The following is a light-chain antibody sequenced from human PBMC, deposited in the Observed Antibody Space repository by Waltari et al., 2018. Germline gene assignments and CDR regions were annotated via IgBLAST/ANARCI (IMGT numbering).Light chain of an antibody. V-gene: IGKV3-15*01. CDR2: GAS. CDR3: QQHNNWPTWT. Sequence: EVVMTQSPPTVSVSPGESVTFSCRASRGIGTSLVWYQQKPGQAHRPLIFGASTRVAGIPPTFSGNGSGTEFTLTITSLQSEDLAVYVCQQHNNWPTWTFGQGTKVEIK. CDR1: RGIGTS. J-gene: IGKJ1*01.